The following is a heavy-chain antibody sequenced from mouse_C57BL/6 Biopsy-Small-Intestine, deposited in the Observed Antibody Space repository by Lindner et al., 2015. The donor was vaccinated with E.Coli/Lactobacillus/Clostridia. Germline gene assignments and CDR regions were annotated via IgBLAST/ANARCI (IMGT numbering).Heavy chain of an antibody. V-gene: IGHV9-3*02. CDR3: ARVHGDCSSGKCYQAGMDP. D-gene: IGHD1-1*01. Sequence: VKVSCKASGYNFTNYGINWVRQASGQGLDWMGWINTNTGNPTYAQGFTGRFVFSLDTSVSTAFLQISSLRAEDTAIYYCARVHGDCSSGKCYQAGMDPWGQGTLVTVSS. CDR1: GYNFTNYG. J-gene: IGHJ4*01. CDR2: INTNTGNP.